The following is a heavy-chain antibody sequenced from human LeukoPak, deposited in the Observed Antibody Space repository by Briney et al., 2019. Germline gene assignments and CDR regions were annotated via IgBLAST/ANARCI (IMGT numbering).Heavy chain of an antibody. CDR3: AKDLYLTGYSFDY. CDR2: ISYDGSNK. J-gene: IGHJ4*02. CDR1: GFTFSSYG. D-gene: IGHD3-9*01. V-gene: IGHV3-30*18. Sequence: GRSLRLSCAASGFTFSSYGMHWVRQAPGKGLEWVAVISYDGSNKCYADSVKGRFTISRDNSKNTLYLQMNSLRAEDTAVYYCAKDLYLTGYSFDYWGQGTLVTVSS.